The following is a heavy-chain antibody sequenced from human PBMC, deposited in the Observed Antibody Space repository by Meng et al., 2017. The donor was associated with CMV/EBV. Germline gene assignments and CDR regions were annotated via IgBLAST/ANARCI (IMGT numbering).Heavy chain of an antibody. CDR2: IKQDGSEK. D-gene: IGHD6-13*01. Sequence: GGSLRLSCAASGFTFSSYWMSWVRQAPGKGLEWVANIKQDGSEKYYVDSVKGRFTISRDDSKNTLYLQMNSLKTEDTAVYYCTTGLYSSSWYGSTYYYYYGMDVWGQGTTVTVSS. CDR3: TTGLYSSSWYGSTYYYYYGMDV. CDR1: GFTFSSYW. J-gene: IGHJ6*02. V-gene: IGHV3-7*03.